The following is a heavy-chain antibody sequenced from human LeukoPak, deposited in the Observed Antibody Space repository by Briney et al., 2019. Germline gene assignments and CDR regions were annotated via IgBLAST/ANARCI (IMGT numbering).Heavy chain of an antibody. V-gene: IGHV4-31*03. D-gene: IGHD3-10*01. J-gene: IGHJ6*02. CDR2: IYYSGST. CDR3: ARERGSGSYYPQYYYYGMDV. CDR1: GGSISSGGYY. Sequence: SETLSLTCTVSGGSISSGGYYWSWTRQHPGKGLEWIGYIYYSGSTYYNPSLKSRVTISVDTSKNQFSLKLSSVTAADTAVYYCARERGSGSYYPQYYYYGMDVWGQGTTVTVSS.